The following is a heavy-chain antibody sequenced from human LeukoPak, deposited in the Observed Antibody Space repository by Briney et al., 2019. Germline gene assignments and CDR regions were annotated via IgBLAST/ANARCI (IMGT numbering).Heavy chain of an antibody. V-gene: IGHV3-74*01. CDR1: GFTFSSYW. Sequence: GGSLRLSCAASGFTFSSYWMHWVRQAPGKGLVGVSRINSDGSGTSYADSVKGRFTISRDNAKNTLYLQMNSLRAEDTAVYYCATKGIVVVIDDAFDIWGQGTMVTVSS. CDR3: ATKGIVVVIDDAFDI. J-gene: IGHJ3*02. CDR2: INSDGSGT. D-gene: IGHD3-22*01.